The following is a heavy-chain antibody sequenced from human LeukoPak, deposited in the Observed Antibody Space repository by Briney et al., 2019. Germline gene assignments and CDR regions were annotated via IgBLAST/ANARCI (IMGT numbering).Heavy chain of an antibody. J-gene: IGHJ4*02. V-gene: IGHV3-7*04. Sequence: PGGSLRLSCAASGFTFSRYGMNWVRQAPGKGLEWVANIKQDGSEKYYVDSVKGRFTISRDNAKNSLYLQMNSLRAEDTAVYYCARNLTFDYWGQGTLVTVSS. CDR2: IKQDGSEK. CDR3: ARNLTFDY. CDR1: GFTFSRYG.